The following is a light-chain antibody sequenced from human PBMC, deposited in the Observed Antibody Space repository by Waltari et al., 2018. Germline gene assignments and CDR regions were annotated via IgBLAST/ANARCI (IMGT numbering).Light chain of an antibody. V-gene: IGLV3-25*02. CDR3: QSADGSGTSVV. CDR1: ALPRQS. CDR2: PNT. J-gene: IGLJ2*01. Sequence: SYELTQPPSVSVSPGQTARITCSGDALPRQSAYWYQQRPGQAPMLMIYPNTQRPSENPELLSRCSSVTTVTLTIIEVQAEAEADFYCQSADGSGTSVVFGGWTKLTVL.